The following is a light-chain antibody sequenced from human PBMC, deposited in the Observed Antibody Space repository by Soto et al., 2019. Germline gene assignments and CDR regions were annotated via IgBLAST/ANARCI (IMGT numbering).Light chain of an antibody. J-gene: IGKJ2*01. V-gene: IGKV3-20*01. Sequence: EIVLTQSPGTLSLSPGERATLSCRASQSVSSSYLAWYQQKPGQAPRLLIYGPSSRATGIPDRFSGSGSGTDFTLTISRLEPEDFAVYYCQQYGSSPPYTFGQGPKLEIK. CDR2: GPS. CDR1: QSVSSSY. CDR3: QQYGSSPPYT.